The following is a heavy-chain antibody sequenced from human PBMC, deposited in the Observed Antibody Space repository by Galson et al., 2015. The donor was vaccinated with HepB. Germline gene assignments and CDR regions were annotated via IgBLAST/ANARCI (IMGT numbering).Heavy chain of an antibody. CDR1: GYSLTTYW. CDR3: ASMYYYDSSGYSTYYYYGMDV. Sequence: QSGAEVKKPGESLRISCKGSGYSLTTYWISWVRQMPGKGLEWMGRIDPSDSYTNYSPSFQGHVTISADKSISTAYLQWSSLKASDTAMYCCASMYYYDSSGYSTYYYYGMDVWGQGTTVTVSS. J-gene: IGHJ6*02. V-gene: IGHV5-10-1*01. CDR2: IDPSDSYT. D-gene: IGHD3-22*01.